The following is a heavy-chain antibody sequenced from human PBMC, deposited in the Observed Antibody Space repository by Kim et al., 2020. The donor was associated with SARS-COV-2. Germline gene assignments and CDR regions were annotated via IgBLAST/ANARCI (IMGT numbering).Heavy chain of an antibody. Sequence: GGSLRLSCAASGFTFSSYDMHWVRQATGKGLEWVSAIGTAGDTYYPGSVKGRFTISRENAKNSLYLQMNSLRAGDTAVYYCARADRGGLGDAFDIWGQGTMVTVSS. CDR1: GFTFSSYD. CDR3: ARADRGGLGDAFDI. V-gene: IGHV3-13*04. D-gene: IGHD2-21*01. CDR2: IGTAGDT. J-gene: IGHJ3*02.